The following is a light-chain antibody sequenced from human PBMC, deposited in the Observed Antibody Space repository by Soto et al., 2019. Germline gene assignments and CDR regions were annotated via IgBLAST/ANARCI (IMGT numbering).Light chain of an antibody. CDR3: SSYTISSTLPYV. Sequence: QSVLTQPPSVSAAPGQKVTISCSGSSSNIGGNSVSWYQQLPGTAPKLLIYDDNKRPSGIPDRFSGSKSGTSATLGITGFQTGDEADYYCSSYTISSTLPYVFGTGTKVTVL. J-gene: IGLJ1*01. CDR2: DDN. V-gene: IGLV1-51*01. CDR1: SSNIGGNS.